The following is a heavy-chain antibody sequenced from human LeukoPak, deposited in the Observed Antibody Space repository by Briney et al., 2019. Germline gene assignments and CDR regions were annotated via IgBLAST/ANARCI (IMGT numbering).Heavy chain of an antibody. CDR2: ISSSGSTI. CDR3: ARDVGFWSGIENWFDP. J-gene: IGHJ5*02. D-gene: IGHD3-3*01. CDR1: GFTFSSYE. V-gene: IGHV3-48*03. Sequence: PGGSLRLSCAASGFTFSSYEMNWVRQAPGKGLEWVSYISSSGSTIYYADSVKGRFTISRDNAKNSLYLQMNSLRAEDTAAYYCARDVGFWSGIENWFDPWGQGTLVTVSS.